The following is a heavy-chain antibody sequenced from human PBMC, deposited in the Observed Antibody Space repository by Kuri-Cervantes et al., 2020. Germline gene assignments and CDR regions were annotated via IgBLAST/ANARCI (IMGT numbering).Heavy chain of an antibody. CDR3: ARGSELDYGMDV. J-gene: IGHJ6*02. CDR1: GFTFSSYG. V-gene: IGHV3-33*01. Sequence: GGSLRLSCAASGFTFSSYGMHWVRQAPGKGLEWVAVIWYDGSNKYYADSVKGRFTIFRDNSKNTLYLQMNSLRAEDTAVYYCARGSELDYGMDVWGQGTTVTVSS. CDR2: IWYDGSNK. D-gene: IGHD2-15*01.